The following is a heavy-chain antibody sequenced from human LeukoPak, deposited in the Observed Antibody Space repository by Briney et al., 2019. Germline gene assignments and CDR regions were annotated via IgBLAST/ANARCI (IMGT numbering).Heavy chain of an antibody. V-gene: IGHV4-39*01. CDR2: VYYIGST. J-gene: IGHJ4*02. D-gene: IGHD1-14*01. CDR1: GCSISSSSYY. CDR3: ARQTLTKSDY. Sequence: PSESLSLLCAVSGCSISSSSYYWGGLRPPPGKALEWIGNVYYIGSTYYNPSLKSRVTISVDTSKNQFSLKLSSVTAADTAVYYCARQTLTKSDYWGQGTLVTVSS.